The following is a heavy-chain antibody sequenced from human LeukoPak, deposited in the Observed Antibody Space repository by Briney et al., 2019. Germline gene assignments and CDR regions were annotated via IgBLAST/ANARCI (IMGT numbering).Heavy chain of an antibody. V-gene: IGHV3-74*03. CDR1: GFTFSNYW. CDR2: IDNAGSIT. D-gene: IGHD3-3*01. Sequence: GGSLRLSCAASGFTFSNYWIHWVRQAPGKGLVWVSRIDNAGSITTYADSVKGRFTISRDNAENTLYLQMNSLRAEDTAVYYCARDREWGAVYFDYWGQGTLVTVSS. CDR3: ARDREWGAVYFDY. J-gene: IGHJ4*02.